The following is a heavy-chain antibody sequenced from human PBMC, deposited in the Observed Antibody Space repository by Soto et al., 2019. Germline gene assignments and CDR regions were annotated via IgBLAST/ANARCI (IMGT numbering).Heavy chain of an antibody. D-gene: IGHD1-7*01. Sequence: GGSLRLSCAASRFTFSSYAMHWVRQAPGKGLEWVAVISYDGSNKYYADSVKGRFTISRDNSKNTLYLQMNSLRAEDTAVYYCARDQTGTRPGFTANYYYYGMDVWGQGTTVTVSS. CDR3: ARDQTGTRPGFTANYYYYGMDV. CDR1: RFTFSSYA. J-gene: IGHJ6*02. CDR2: ISYDGSNK. V-gene: IGHV3-30-3*01.